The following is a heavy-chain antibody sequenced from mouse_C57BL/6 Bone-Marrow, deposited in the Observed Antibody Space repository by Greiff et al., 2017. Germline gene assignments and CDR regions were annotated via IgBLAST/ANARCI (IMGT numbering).Heavy chain of an antibody. V-gene: IGHV1-81*01. CDR1: GYTFTSYG. CDR2: IYPRSGNT. CDR3: ARGGYSAWFAY. Sequence: QVQLQQSGAELARPGASVKLSCKASGYTFTSYGISWVKQRTGQGLEWIGEIYPRSGNTYYNEKFKGKATLTADKSSSTAYMELRSLTSEDSAVXVCARGGYSAWFAYWGQGTLVTVSA. J-gene: IGHJ3*01. D-gene: IGHD2-3*01.